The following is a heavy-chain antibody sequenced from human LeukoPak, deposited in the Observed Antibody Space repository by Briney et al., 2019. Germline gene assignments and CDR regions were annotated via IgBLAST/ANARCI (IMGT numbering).Heavy chain of an antibody. CDR3: ARDQGSLGYYYGMDV. Sequence: SETLSLTCTVSGGSISSYYWSWIRQPPGKGLEWIGEINHSGSTNYNPSLKSRVTISVDTSKNQFSLKLSSVTAADTAVYYCARDQGSLGYYYGMDVWGQGTTVTVSS. J-gene: IGHJ6*02. D-gene: IGHD2-2*01. CDR1: GGSISSYY. CDR2: INHSGST. V-gene: IGHV4-34*01.